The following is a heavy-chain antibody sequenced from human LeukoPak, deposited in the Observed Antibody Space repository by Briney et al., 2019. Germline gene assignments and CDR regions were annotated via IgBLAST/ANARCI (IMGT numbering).Heavy chain of an antibody. V-gene: IGHV7-4-1*02. Sequence: GASVKVSCKASGYTFTSYAMNWVRQAPGQGLEWMGWINTNTGNPTYAQGFTGRFVFSLDTSVSTAYLQISSLKAEDTAVYYCAGETRRYSSSWYDWFDPWGQGTLVTVSS. CDR3: AGETRRYSSSWYDWFDP. D-gene: IGHD6-13*01. J-gene: IGHJ5*02. CDR2: INTNTGNP. CDR1: GYTFTSYA.